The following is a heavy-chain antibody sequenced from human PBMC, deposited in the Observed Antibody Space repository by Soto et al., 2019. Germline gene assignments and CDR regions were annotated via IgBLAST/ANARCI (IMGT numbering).Heavy chain of an antibody. Sequence: QVHLVQSGAEVKKPGASVKVSCKASGYTFTSYGITWVRQAPGQGLEWMGWISAHNGNTDYAQKLQGRVIVTRDTSTSTAYMELRSLISDDTAVYYCARGRYGDYWGLGGLVTVSS. V-gene: IGHV1-18*01. CDR2: ISAHNGNT. CDR3: ARGRYGDY. D-gene: IGHD1-1*01. J-gene: IGHJ4*02. CDR1: GYTFTSYG.